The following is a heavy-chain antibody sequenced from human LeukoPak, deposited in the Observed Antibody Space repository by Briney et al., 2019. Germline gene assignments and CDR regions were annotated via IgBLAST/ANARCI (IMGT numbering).Heavy chain of an antibody. CDR3: ARVVDTAILRLDAFNI. D-gene: IGHD5-18*01. Sequence: SETLSLTCTVSGGSISSGSYYWNCIRQPTGKGLEWIGRIYTSWSTDYNPSLKSRVTVSVDTSKNQFSLKLRSVTAADTAVYYCARVVDTAILRLDAFNIWGQGTMVTVSS. J-gene: IGHJ3*02. CDR2: IYTSWST. V-gene: IGHV4-61*02. CDR1: GGSISSGSYY.